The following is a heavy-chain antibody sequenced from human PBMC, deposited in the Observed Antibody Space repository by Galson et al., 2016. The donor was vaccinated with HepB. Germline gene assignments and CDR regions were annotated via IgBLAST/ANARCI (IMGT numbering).Heavy chain of an antibody. Sequence: SLRLSCAASGFTFSRHSMHWARQAPGKGLEWVAVISQDGGKHFYADSVKGRFTISRDNSKNTLYLQMNRLKPDDTAVYFCARGLMWSGFLKIYFYYGMDVWGQGTTVTVSS. J-gene: IGHJ6*02. D-gene: IGHD3-3*01. CDR1: GFTFSRHS. CDR3: ARGLMWSGFLKIYFYYGMDV. CDR2: ISQDGGKH. V-gene: IGHV3-30*14.